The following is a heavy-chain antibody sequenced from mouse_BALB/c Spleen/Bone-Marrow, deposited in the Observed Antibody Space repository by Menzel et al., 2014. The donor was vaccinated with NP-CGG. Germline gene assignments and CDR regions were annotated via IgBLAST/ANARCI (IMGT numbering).Heavy chain of an antibody. CDR1: GFTFSGYG. J-gene: IGHJ2*01. Sequence: DVMLVESGGGLVQPGGSLKLSCAASGFTFSGYGMSWVRQTPDKRLELVASINSNGGSTYYPDSVKGRFTISRDNAKKTLSLQMSSLKSEDTAVYYCARGNYGNYVDYFDYWGQGTTLTVSS. V-gene: IGHV5-6-3*01. CDR3: ARGNYGNYVDYFDY. D-gene: IGHD2-1*01. CDR2: INSNGGST.